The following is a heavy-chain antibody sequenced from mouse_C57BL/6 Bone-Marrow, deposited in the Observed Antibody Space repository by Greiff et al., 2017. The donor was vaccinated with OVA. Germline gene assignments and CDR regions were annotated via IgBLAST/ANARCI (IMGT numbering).Heavy chain of an antibody. Sequence: EVQLQQSGAELVRPGASVKLSCTASGFNITDDYMHWVKQRPEQGLEWIGWIDPENGDTASAPKFPGKATITADTSSNTAYLQLSRLTSEDTAVYYCTVYYGSSYGFDYWGQGTTLTVSS. D-gene: IGHD1-1*01. CDR1: GFNITDDY. J-gene: IGHJ2*01. CDR2: IDPENGDT. CDR3: TVYYGSSYGFDY. V-gene: IGHV14-4*01.